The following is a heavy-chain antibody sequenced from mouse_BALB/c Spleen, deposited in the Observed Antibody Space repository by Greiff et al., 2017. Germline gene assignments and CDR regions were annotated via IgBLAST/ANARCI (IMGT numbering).Heavy chain of an antibody. V-gene: IGHV5-9-4*01. CDR3: ARYYDYDWFAY. J-gene: IGHJ3*01. CDR1: GFTFSSYA. Sequence: EVNVVESGGGLVKPGGSLKLSCAASGFTFSSYAMSWVRQSPEKRLEWVAEISSGGSYTYYPDTVTGRFTISRDNAKNTLYLEMSSLRSEDTAMYYCARYYDYDWFAYWGQGTLVTVSA. D-gene: IGHD2-4*01. CDR2: ISSGGSYT.